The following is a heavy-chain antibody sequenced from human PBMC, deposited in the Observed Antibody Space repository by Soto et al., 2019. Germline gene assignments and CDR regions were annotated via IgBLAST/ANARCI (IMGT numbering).Heavy chain of an antibody. J-gene: IGHJ6*02. CDR1: GFTFSSYG. CDR3: AKIRPTGTTNYYYGMDV. Sequence: PGGSLRLSCSASGFTFSSYGMHWVRQAPGKGLEWVAVISYDGSNKYYADSVKGRFTISRDNSKNTLYLQMNSPRAEDTAVYYCAKIRPTGTTNYYYGMDVWGQGTTVTVSS. V-gene: IGHV3-30*18. D-gene: IGHD1-1*01. CDR2: ISYDGSNK.